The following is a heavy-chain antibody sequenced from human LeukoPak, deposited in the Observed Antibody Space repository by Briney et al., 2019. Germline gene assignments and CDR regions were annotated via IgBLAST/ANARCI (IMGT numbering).Heavy chain of an antibody. Sequence: SETLSLTCTVSGGSISSYYWSWIRQPPGKGLEWIGYIYYSGSTNYNPSLKSRVTISVDTSKNQFSLKLSSVTAADTAVYYCARLEGAGPAYYYYGMDVWGQGTTVTVSS. CDR1: GGSISSYY. CDR2: IYYSGST. V-gene: IGHV4-59*08. D-gene: IGHD4/OR15-4a*01. CDR3: ARLEGAGPAYYYYGMDV. J-gene: IGHJ6*02.